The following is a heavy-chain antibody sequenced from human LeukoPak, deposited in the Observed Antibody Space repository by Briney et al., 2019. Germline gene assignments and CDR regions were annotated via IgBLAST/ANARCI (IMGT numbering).Heavy chain of an antibody. CDR1: GGSIRNTY. CDR2: VSASGTT. J-gene: IGHJ4*02. CDR3: ARAPYSGSFHYLDY. V-gene: IGHV4-4*07. D-gene: IGHD1-26*01. Sequence: RSETVTLTCTVSGGSIRNTYWNWTRQPAGKGLEWIGRVSASGTTSCNPSLKSRLTLSVDTSKNQFSLKLTSVTAADTAVYYCARAPYSGSFHYLDYWGQGTLVTVSS.